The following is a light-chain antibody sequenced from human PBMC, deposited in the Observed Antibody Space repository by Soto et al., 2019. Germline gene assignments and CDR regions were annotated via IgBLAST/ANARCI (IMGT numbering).Light chain of an antibody. J-gene: IGLJ1*01. Sequence: QSALTQPRSVSGSPGQSVTISCTGTNSDVGGYNYVSWYQQYPGKAPKLMISGVSERPSGVPDRFSGSKSGNTASLTISGLQAEDEADYYCISYTGSSTSYVFGSGTKLTVL. V-gene: IGLV2-11*01. CDR1: NSDVGGYNY. CDR2: GVS. CDR3: ISYTGSSTSYV.